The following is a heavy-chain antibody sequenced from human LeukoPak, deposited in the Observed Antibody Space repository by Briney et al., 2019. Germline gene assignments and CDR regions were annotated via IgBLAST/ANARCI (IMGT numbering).Heavy chain of an antibody. J-gene: IGHJ5*02. V-gene: IGHV4-59*01. Sequence: SETLSLTCTVSGGSITRFYWSWIRQPPGKGLEWIGYIYYSGSTNYNPSLKSRVTISVDTSKNQFSLKLSSVTAADTAVNYCARDDSSGYYNWFDPWGQGTLVTVSS. CDR1: GGSITRFY. CDR2: IYYSGST. D-gene: IGHD3-22*01. CDR3: ARDDSSGYYNWFDP.